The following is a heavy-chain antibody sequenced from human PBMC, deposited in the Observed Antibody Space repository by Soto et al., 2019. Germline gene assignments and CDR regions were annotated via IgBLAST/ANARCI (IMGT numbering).Heavy chain of an antibody. J-gene: IGHJ6*02. V-gene: IGHV3-48*02. CDR2: ISSTTTTI. Sequence: QLVESGGGLVQPGGSLRLSCAASGFAFSSFSMNWVRQAPGKGREWISYISSTTTTIYYADSVKGRFTISRDSAENSLYLQMTCLRDENTAVYYCPREPPRVSLSQTSGMDVWGQGTTVTVSS. CDR3: PREPPRVSLSQTSGMDV. CDR1: GFAFSSFS. D-gene: IGHD2-8*01.